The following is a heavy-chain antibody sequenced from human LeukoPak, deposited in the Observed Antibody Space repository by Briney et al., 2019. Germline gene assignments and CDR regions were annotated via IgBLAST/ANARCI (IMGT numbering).Heavy chain of an antibody. CDR3: AKDRVAAAGIYNWFDP. Sequence: GGSLRLSRAASGFTFSSYGMHWVRQAPGKGLEWVAFIRYDGSNKYYADSVKGRFTISRDNSKNTLYLQMNSLRAEDTAVYYCAKDRVAAAGIYNWFDPWGQGTLVTVSS. D-gene: IGHD6-13*01. J-gene: IGHJ5*02. CDR2: IRYDGSNK. V-gene: IGHV3-30*02. CDR1: GFTFSSYG.